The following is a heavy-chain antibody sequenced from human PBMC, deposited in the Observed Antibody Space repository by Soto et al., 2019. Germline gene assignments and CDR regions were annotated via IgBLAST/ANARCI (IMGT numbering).Heavy chain of an antibody. CDR2: IYWDDDK. CDR3: ADNGDSSGWSITPSKNPFDY. V-gene: IGHV2-5*02. J-gene: IGHJ4*02. D-gene: IGHD6-19*01. CDR1: GFSLSTSGVG. Sequence: QITLKESGPTLVKPTQTLTLTCTFSGFSLSTSGVGVGWIRQPPGKALEWLALIYWDDDKRYSPSLKSRLTITKDTSKNQVVLTMTNMDPVDTATYYCADNGDSSGWSITPSKNPFDYWGQGTLVTVSS.